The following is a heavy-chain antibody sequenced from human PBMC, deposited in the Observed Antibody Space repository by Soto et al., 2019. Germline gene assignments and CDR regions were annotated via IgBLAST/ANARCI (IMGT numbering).Heavy chain of an antibody. Sequence: EVQLLESGGGLVQPGGSLRLSCAASGFTFSNYAMSWVRQAPGKGLEWVSAISGGGDSTYYAGSVKGRFTISRDNSKNTLYLQLNSLRAEDTAVYYCAKDPVDGTSVYWGQGTLVTVSS. CDR2: ISGGGDST. D-gene: IGHD6-19*01. CDR1: GFTFSNYA. CDR3: AKDPVDGTSVY. J-gene: IGHJ4*02. V-gene: IGHV3-23*01.